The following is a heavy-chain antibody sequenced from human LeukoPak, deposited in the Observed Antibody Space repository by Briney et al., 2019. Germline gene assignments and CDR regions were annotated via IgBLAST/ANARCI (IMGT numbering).Heavy chain of an antibody. D-gene: IGHD2-2*01. Sequence: SETLSLTCAVYGGSFSGYYWSWIRQPPGKGLEWIGEINHSGSTNYNPSLKSRVTISIDTSKNQFSLKLSSVTAADTAVYYCARGLGHCSSTSCYYYYGMDVWGQGTTVTVSS. V-gene: IGHV4-34*01. CDR2: INHSGST. CDR1: GGSFSGYY. J-gene: IGHJ6*02. CDR3: ARGLGHCSSTSCYYYYGMDV.